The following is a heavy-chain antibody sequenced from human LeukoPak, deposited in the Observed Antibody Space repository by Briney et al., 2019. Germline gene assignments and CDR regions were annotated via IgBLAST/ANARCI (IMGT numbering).Heavy chain of an antibody. J-gene: IGHJ5*02. CDR1: GGPIRSHY. CDR3: ARERYSSGWYLGANWFDP. D-gene: IGHD6-19*01. CDR2: LYYCGCT. Sequence: SETLSLTFSVPGGPIRSHYWSWVRQPPGKGLEWIGYLYYCGCTNYNPSLKRRVTISVDTSKNQSSLKLSSVTAADTAVYYCARERYSSGWYLGANWFDPWGQGTLVTVSS. V-gene: IGHV4-59*11.